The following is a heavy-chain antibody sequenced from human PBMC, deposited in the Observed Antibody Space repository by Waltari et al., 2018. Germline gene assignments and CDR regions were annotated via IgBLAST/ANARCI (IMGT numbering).Heavy chain of an antibody. D-gene: IGHD3-10*01. V-gene: IGHV3-7*01. CDR1: GFTFSSYW. Sequence: EVQLVESGGGLVQPGGSLRLSCAASGFTFSSYWMSWVPQGPGKGLGGVANIKQDGSEKYYVDAVKSRFTISRDNAKNSLYLQMNSLRAEDTAVYYCARYYYYAYYFDYWGQGTLVTVSS. J-gene: IGHJ4*02. CDR3: ARYYYYAYYFDY. CDR2: IKQDGSEK.